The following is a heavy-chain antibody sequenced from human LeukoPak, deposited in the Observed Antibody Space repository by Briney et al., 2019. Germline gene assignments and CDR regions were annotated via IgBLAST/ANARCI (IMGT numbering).Heavy chain of an antibody. V-gene: IGHV4-59*01. Sequence: TPSETLSLTCSVSSGSIIIYYWSWIRQPPGRGLEGIGYIYHTGTTNYNPSLKSRVTISVNTPTNQLSLRLNSVTAADTAVYYCARGSGWCSSSTCYSFDYWGQGSLVTVSS. D-gene: IGHD2-2*01. CDR1: SGSIIIYY. J-gene: IGHJ4*02. CDR3: ARGSGWCSSSTCYSFDY. CDR2: IYHTGTT.